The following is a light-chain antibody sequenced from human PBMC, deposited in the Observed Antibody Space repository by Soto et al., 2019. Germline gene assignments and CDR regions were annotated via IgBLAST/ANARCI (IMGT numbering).Light chain of an antibody. V-gene: IGLV1-40*01. CDR1: SSNIGTDND. CDR2: GNS. Sequence: QSVLTQPPSVSGAPGQRVTISCTGSSSNIGTDNDVHWYQQLPGTAPKLLIYGNSNRPSGVPDRFSGSKSGTSASLAITGLQAEDEADYYCQSYDSSLSGCVFGTGTKVTVL. CDR3: QSYDSSLSGCV. J-gene: IGLJ1*01.